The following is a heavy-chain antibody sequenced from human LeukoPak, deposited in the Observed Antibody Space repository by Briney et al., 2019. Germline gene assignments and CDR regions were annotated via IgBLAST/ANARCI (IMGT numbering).Heavy chain of an antibody. CDR3: ARGLRSLTGDFDYYFDC. V-gene: IGHV1-69*13. D-gene: IGHD7-27*01. Sequence: SVKVSCKASGGTFSSYAISWVRQAPGQGLEWMGGIFPIFGTANYVQKFQGRVTITADEFTSTAYMELSSLRSEDTAVYYCARGLRSLTGDFDYYFDCWGQGTLVTVSS. J-gene: IGHJ4*02. CDR2: IFPIFGTA. CDR1: GGTFSSYA.